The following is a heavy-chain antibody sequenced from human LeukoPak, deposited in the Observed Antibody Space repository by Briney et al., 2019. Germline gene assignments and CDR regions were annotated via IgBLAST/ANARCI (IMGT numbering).Heavy chain of an antibody. CDR2: ISSSSSYT. CDR3: ARDRLAAGDAFDI. V-gene: IGHV3-11*06. CDR1: GFTFSDYY. D-gene: IGHD6-13*01. Sequence: PGGSLRLSCAASGFTFSDYYMSWIRQAPGKGLEWVSYISSSSSYTNYADSVKGRFTISRDNAKNSLYLQMNSLRAEDTAVYYCARDRLAAGDAFDIWGQGTMVTVSS. J-gene: IGHJ3*02.